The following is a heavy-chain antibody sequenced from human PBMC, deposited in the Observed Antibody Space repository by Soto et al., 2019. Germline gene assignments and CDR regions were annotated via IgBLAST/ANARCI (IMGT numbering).Heavy chain of an antibody. CDR1: GGTFSKYA. CDR3: ARPLRDRNYFYGMAV. J-gene: IGHJ6*02. CDR2: TIPMFGTP. D-gene: IGHD3-22*01. V-gene: IGHV1-69*01. Sequence: QVQLVQSGAEMQQPGASVRVSCKASGGTFSKYAFSWVRQAPGQGLEWLGGTIPMFGTPNYAQKCQCRVAVSADESTGTVDMELSSLRSEGTAVYFCARPLRDRNYFYGMAVWGQGTTVTVSS.